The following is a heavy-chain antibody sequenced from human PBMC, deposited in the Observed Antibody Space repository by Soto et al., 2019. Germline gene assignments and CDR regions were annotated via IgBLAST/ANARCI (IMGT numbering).Heavy chain of an antibody. J-gene: IGHJ5*02. CDR3: AREYCSSTSCLNWFEP. V-gene: IGHV3-48*01. Sequence: EVQLVESGVGLVQPGGSLRLSCAASGFTFSSYSMNWVRQAPGKGLEWVSYISSSSSTIYYADSVKGRFTISRDNAKNSLYLQMNSLRAEDTAVYYCAREYCSSTSCLNWFEPWGQGTLVTVSS. CDR2: ISSSSSTI. D-gene: IGHD2-2*01. CDR1: GFTFSSYS.